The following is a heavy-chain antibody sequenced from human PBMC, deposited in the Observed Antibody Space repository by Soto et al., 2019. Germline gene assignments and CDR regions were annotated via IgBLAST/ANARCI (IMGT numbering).Heavy chain of an antibody. CDR2: ISHDGSNK. V-gene: IGHV3-30*18. D-gene: IGHD3-10*01. Sequence: QVQLVESGGGVVQPGRSLRLSCAASGFTFSGYGMHWVRQAPGKGLEWVAVISHDGSNKYYADSVKGRLTISRDNSKNTLYLQMNDLRTEDTAVYYCAKDWGYHCASGSSYLDSWGQGTLVTVSS. CDR1: GFTFSGYG. J-gene: IGHJ4*02. CDR3: AKDWGYHCASGSSYLDS.